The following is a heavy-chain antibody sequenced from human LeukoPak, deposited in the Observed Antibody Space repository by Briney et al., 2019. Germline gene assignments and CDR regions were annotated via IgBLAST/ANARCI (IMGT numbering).Heavy chain of an antibody. CDR1: GFTFSSYE. Sequence: GGSLRLSCAASGFTFSSYEVNWVRQAPGKGLEWVSYISSSGSTIYYADSVKGRFTISRDNAKNSLYLQMNSLRAEDTAVYYCARASSDYSNGDHFDYWGQGTLVTVSS. J-gene: IGHJ4*02. V-gene: IGHV3-48*03. CDR2: ISSSGSTI. CDR3: ARASSDYSNGDHFDY. D-gene: IGHD4-11*01.